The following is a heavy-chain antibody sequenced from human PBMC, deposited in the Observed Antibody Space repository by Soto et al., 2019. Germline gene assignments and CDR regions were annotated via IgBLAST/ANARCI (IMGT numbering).Heavy chain of an antibody. CDR1: GFTFSSYS. V-gene: IGHV3-21*01. J-gene: IGHJ1*01. CDR3: ARDRSITVTLAEYFQH. Sequence: EVQLVESGGDLVKPGGSQRLSCAASGFTFSSYSMNWVRQAPGKGLEWVSSISSSSSYIYYADSVKGRFTISRDNAKNSLYLQMNSLRAEDTAVYYCARDRSITVTLAEYFQHWGQGTLVTVSS. CDR2: ISSSSSYI. D-gene: IGHD4-17*01.